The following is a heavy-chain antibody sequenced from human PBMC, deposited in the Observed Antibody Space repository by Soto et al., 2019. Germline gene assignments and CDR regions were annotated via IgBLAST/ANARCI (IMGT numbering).Heavy chain of an antibody. Sequence: QVQLVQSGAEVKKPGASVKVSCKASGYTFTTYGINWVRQAPRQGLEWMGWGSPYNGETTYAQKVKGRVTMTPDTSTTTAYLELRSLRSDDTAVYYCAREVGHMDVWGQGTTVTVSS. D-gene: IGHD2-2*01. J-gene: IGHJ6*02. CDR2: GSPYNGET. CDR3: AREVGHMDV. V-gene: IGHV1-18*04. CDR1: GYTFTTYG.